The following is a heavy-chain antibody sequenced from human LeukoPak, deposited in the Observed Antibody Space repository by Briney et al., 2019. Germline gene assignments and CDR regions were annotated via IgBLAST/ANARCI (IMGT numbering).Heavy chain of an antibody. D-gene: IGHD3-10*01. V-gene: IGHV1-2*02. Sequence: VASVKVSCKASGYTFTGYYMHWVRQAPGQGLEWMGWINPNSGDTNYAQKFQGRVTMTRDTSISTAYMELSRLRSADTAVYYCARPAFDYGSGSYYINYWGQGTLVNVSS. CDR3: ARPAFDYGSGSYYINY. J-gene: IGHJ4*02. CDR2: INPNSGDT. CDR1: GYTFTGYY.